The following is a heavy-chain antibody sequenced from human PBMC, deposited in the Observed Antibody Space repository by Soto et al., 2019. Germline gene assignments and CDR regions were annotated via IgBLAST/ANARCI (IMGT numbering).Heavy chain of an antibody. CDR1: GITFSDAW. J-gene: IGHJ4*02. Sequence: GRSLRLSCAASGITFSDAWMTWVRQVPGKGLEWVGRVKSIADAGTTTYAAPVKGRFSISRDDSNSTLFLQMNSLKIEDTAVYYCTTGRYTFGLDSWGQGILVTVSS. CDR3: TTGRYTFGLDS. CDR2: VKSIADAGTT. D-gene: IGHD3-16*01. V-gene: IGHV3-15*01.